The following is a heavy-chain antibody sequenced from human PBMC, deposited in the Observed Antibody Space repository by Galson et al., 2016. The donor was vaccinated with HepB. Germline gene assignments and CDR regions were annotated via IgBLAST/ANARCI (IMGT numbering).Heavy chain of an antibody. CDR1: GYILTGYY. CDR2: IDPRSGGT. CDR3: ARLRRIVTTGSWSSPSYFDY. J-gene: IGHJ4*02. V-gene: IGHV1-2*02. D-gene: IGHD1-26*01. Sequence: SCKASGYILTGYYVHWVRQAPGQGLEWMGWIDPRSGGTIYAENFKGRVTMTRDTSINTAYMELSRLRSADTAVYYCARLRRIVTTGSWSSPSYFDYWGQGTLVTVSS.